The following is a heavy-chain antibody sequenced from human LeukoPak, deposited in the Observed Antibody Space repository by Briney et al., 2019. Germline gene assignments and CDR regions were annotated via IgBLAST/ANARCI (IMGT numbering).Heavy chain of an antibody. V-gene: IGHV5-51*01. Sequence: GESLKISCKGSGYIFTSYWIAWVRQMPGKGLECMGIIYPGDSDTRYSPSFQGRVNISADKSISNAYLQWSTLKASDTAMYYCARLTYYYDSSGSDPYYFDYWGQGTLVTVSS. CDR3: ARLTYYYDSSGSDPYYFDY. CDR2: IYPGDSDT. CDR1: GYIFTSYW. D-gene: IGHD3-22*01. J-gene: IGHJ4*02.